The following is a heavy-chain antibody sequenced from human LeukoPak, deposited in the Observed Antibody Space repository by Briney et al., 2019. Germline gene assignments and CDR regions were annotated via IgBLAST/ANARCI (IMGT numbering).Heavy chain of an antibody. J-gene: IGHJ6*02. Sequence: PGGSLRLSCAASGFTFSSYWMSWVRQAPGKGLEWVANIKQDGSEKYYVDSVKGRFTISRDNAKNSLYLQMNSLRAEDTAVYYCGRDPDDYGYYYGMDVWGQGTTVTVSS. V-gene: IGHV3-7*01. CDR3: GRDPDDYGYYYGMDV. CDR1: GFTFSSYW. D-gene: IGHD4-17*01. CDR2: IKQDGSEK.